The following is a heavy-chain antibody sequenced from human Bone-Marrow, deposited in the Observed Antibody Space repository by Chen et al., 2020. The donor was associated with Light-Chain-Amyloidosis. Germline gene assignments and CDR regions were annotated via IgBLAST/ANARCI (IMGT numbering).Heavy chain of an antibody. D-gene: IGHD3-22*01. J-gene: IGHJ4*02. CDR1: GGSFTSYH. Sequence: QVQLQESGPGLVKPSETLSLTCGVSGGSFTSYHWSWIRQPPGKGLEWIGYIYHSGSTNYNPSLKSRVTISIEKSKNQFSLNLRSVTAADTAVYYCAGHYYDSNAYYTFDYWGQGALVTVSS. V-gene: IGHV4-59*01. CDR2: IYHSGST. CDR3: AGHYYDSNAYYTFDY.